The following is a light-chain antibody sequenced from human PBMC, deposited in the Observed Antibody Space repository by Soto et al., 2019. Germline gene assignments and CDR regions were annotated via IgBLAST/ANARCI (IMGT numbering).Light chain of an antibody. V-gene: IGLV2-14*03. CDR1: SSDVGGYNY. CDR3: SSYTSGSTLV. CDR2: DVS. Sequence: QSALTQPASVSGSPGQSITISCTGTSSDVGGYNYVSWYQQHPGKAPKLMIYDVSNRPSGVPNRFSGSKSANTASLTISWLQAEDEGDYYCSSYTSGSTLVFGGGTKLTVL. J-gene: IGLJ2*01.